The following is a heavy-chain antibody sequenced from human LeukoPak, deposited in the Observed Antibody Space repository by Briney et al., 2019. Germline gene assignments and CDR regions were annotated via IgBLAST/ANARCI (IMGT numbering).Heavy chain of an antibody. V-gene: IGHV3-21*04. D-gene: IGHD3-9*01. J-gene: IGHJ4*02. CDR1: GFTVSSNS. CDR2: ISSSSSYI. CDR3: ARYDLFTRPQDY. Sequence: GGSLRLSCTVSGFTVSSNSMSWVRQAPGKGLEWVSSISSSSSYIYYADSVKGRFTISRDNAKNSLYLQMNSLRAEDTAIYYCARYDLFTRPQDYWGQGTLVTVSS.